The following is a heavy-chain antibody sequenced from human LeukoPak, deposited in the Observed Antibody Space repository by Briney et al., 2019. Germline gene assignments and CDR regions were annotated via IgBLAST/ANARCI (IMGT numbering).Heavy chain of an antibody. CDR1: GFSFRTSW. CDR2: ISSSGSTI. D-gene: IGHD3-10*02. V-gene: IGHV3-48*03. Sequence: GGSLRLSCGASGFSFRTSWLNWVRQAPGKGLEWVSYISSSGSTIYYADSVKGRFTISRDNAKNSLYLQMNNLRAEDTAVYYCAELGITMIGGVWGKGTTVTISS. CDR3: AELGITMIGGV. J-gene: IGHJ6*04.